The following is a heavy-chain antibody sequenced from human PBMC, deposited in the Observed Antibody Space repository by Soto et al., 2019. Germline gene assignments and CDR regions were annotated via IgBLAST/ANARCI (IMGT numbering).Heavy chain of an antibody. Sequence: QPGGSLRLSCAASGFTFSSYTMNWVRQAPGKGLEWVSYISPSSSTIYYADSVKGRFTISRDNAKNSLYLQMNSLRDEDTAMYYCAREYYYDSSAYPGGWFDPWGQGTLVTVSS. CDR2: ISPSSSTI. V-gene: IGHV3-48*02. CDR3: AREYYYDSSAYPGGWFDP. CDR1: GFTFSSYT. J-gene: IGHJ5*02. D-gene: IGHD3-22*01.